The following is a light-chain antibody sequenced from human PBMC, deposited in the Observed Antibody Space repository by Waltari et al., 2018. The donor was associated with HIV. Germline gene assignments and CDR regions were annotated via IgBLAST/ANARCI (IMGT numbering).Light chain of an antibody. J-gene: IGLJ2*01. CDR1: SSNIGDNT. Sequence: QSVLTQPPSASGTPGQRVTISCSGSSSNIGDNTVNWYQQLPGTAPKLLIYTNTQRPSGVPDRFSGSKSGTSASLAISGLRSEDEADYYCAAWDDSLSGPVFGGGTKVTVL. V-gene: IGLV1-44*01. CDR2: TNT. CDR3: AAWDDSLSGPV.